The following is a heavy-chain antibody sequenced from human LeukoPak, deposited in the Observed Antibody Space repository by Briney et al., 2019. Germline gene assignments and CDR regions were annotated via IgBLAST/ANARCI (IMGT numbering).Heavy chain of an antibody. V-gene: IGHV4-59*01. CDR2: IYYRGSA. CDR1: GGSIGTYY. D-gene: IGHD3-3*01. Sequence: SETLSLTCTVSGGSIGTYYWSWIRQPPGKGLEWIGYIYYRGSANYNPSLKSRVTISVDTSKNQFSLKLSSVTAADTAVYYCARGEVYDFWSGYYFDYWGQGTLVTVSS. CDR3: ARGEVYDFWSGYYFDY. J-gene: IGHJ4*02.